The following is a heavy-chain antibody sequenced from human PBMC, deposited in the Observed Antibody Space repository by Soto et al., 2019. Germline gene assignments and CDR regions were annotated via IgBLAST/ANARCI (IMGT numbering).Heavy chain of an antibody. D-gene: IGHD3-9*01. CDR3: ARESHDILTGPPWVWYFDL. Sequence: QVQLQQWGAGPLRPLETLSLTCGVSGGSFSGYYWAWIRQSPGKGLEWIGEINDRGSINYNPSLNIRDSISVDTSKNHYSLNLRSVTAADTAVYYCARESHDILTGPPWVWYFDLWGRGTLVTVSS. J-gene: IGHJ2*01. CDR2: INDRGSI. CDR1: GGSFSGYY. V-gene: IGHV4-34*01.